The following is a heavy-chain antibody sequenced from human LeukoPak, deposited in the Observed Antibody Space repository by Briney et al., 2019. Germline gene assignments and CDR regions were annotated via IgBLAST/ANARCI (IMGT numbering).Heavy chain of an antibody. CDR2: IRYDGSNK. CDR1: GFTFSSYG. V-gene: IGHV3-30*02. J-gene: IGHJ6*03. Sequence: GGSLRLSCAASGFTFSSYGMHWVRQAPGKGLEWVAFIRYDGSNKYYADSVKGRFTISRDNSKNTLYLQMNSLRAEDTAVYYCAKEKAYGSGSYSVLYYYYYMDVWGKGTTVTVSS. CDR3: AKEKAYGSGSYSVLYYYYYMDV. D-gene: IGHD3-10*01.